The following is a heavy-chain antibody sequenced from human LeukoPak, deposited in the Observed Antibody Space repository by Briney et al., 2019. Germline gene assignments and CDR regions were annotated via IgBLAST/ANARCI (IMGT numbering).Heavy chain of an antibody. CDR1: GYTFPSYA. CDR2: INPNSGGT. V-gene: IGHV1-2*04. J-gene: IGHJ5*02. CDR3: ARAGGITPSEKWFDP. D-gene: IGHD3-10*01. Sequence: ASVKVSCKASGYTFPSYAMHWVRQAPGQGLEWMGWINPNSGGTNYAQKFQGWVTMTRDTSISTAYMELSRLRSDDTAVYYCARAGGITPSEKWFDPWGQGTLVTVSS.